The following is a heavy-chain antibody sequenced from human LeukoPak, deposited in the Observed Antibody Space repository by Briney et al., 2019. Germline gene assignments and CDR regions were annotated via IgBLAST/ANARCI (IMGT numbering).Heavy chain of an antibody. V-gene: IGHV3-48*03. CDR3: ARAIYYYMDV. CDR1: GFTFSSYE. Sequence: GGSLRLSCAASGFTFSSYEMNWVRQAPGEGLECVSYISSIGSPIYYADSGKGRFTISRDNATNSLYLQMNRLRGEETAVYYCARAIYYYMDVWGKGTTVTVSS. CDR2: ISSIGSPI. J-gene: IGHJ6*03.